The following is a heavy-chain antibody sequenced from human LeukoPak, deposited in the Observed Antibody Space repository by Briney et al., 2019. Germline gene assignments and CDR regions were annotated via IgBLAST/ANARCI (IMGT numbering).Heavy chain of an antibody. J-gene: IGHJ6*03. V-gene: IGHV1-18*01. Sequence: ASVKVSCKASGYTFTIYGFSWVRQAPGQGLEWMGWISANNGNTNYAQNLQGRVTMTTDTSTNTAYMELRNLRSDDTAVYYCARDPGYLSYMDVWGKGTTVTVSS. CDR3: ARDPGYLSYMDV. CDR2: ISANNGNT. CDR1: GYTFTIYG. D-gene: IGHD5-18*01.